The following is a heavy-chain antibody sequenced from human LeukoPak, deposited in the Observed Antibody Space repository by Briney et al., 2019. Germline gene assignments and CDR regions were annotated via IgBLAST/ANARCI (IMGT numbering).Heavy chain of an antibody. Sequence: GGSLRLSCAVSGFTFSDHNMDWVRQAPGMGLEWVGRTINKTDTYTTKYAASLEGRFSISRDDSKNLVYLQMNSLKTEDTAVYYCASPDNSGWYGYFRYWGQGTLVTVSS. CDR2: TINKTDTYTT. J-gene: IGHJ1*01. CDR3: ASPDNSGWYGYFRY. V-gene: IGHV3-72*01. D-gene: IGHD6-19*01. CDR1: GFTFSDHN.